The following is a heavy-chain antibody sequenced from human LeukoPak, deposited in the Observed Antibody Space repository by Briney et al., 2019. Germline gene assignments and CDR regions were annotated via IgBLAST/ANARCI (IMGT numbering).Heavy chain of an antibody. CDR2: IYHTGST. D-gene: IGHD6-19*01. J-gene: IGHJ4*02. CDR1: RYSISSGYY. Sequence: SETLSLTCTVSRYSISSGYYWGWIRQPPGKGLEWIGTIYHTGSTYYNPSLKSRVTISVDTSKTQFSLSLSSVAAADTAVYYCARDRGGSSGFYYFDYWGQGTLVTVSS. V-gene: IGHV4-38-2*02. CDR3: ARDRGGSSGFYYFDY.